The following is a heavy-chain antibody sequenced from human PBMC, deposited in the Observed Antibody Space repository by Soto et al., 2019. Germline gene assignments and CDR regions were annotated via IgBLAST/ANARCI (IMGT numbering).Heavy chain of an antibody. J-gene: IGHJ5*02. CDR1: GDSITSGVHY. D-gene: IGHD3-10*01. V-gene: IGHV4-31*03. CDR2: IFYSGRS. Sequence: PSETLSLTCTVSGDSITSGVHYWSWIRQHPGKGLEWIGYIFYSGRSYYNPSLESRVTISVDTSKNQFSLKLSSVTAADTAVYYCAREGRKGWFRGWFDPWGQGTLVTVSS. CDR3: AREGRKGWFRGWFDP.